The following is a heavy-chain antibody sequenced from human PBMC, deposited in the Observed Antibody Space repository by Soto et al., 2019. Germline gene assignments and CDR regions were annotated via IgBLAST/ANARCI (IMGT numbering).Heavy chain of an antibody. Sequence: EVQVSESGGGLVQPGGSLRLSCATSGFTFSNYPMSWVRQAPGKGLERVSGISAGGDRTYYADSVKGRFTIIRDNSKNSVSLRMNSLRVEDTAVYYCARRVWGQGTLVTVSS. CDR3: ARRV. CDR1: GFTFSNYP. J-gene: IGHJ4*02. V-gene: IGHV3-23*01. CDR2: ISAGGDRT.